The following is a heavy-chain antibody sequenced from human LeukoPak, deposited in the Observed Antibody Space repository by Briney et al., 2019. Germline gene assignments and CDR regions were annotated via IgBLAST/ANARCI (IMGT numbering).Heavy chain of an antibody. V-gene: IGHV4-34*01. D-gene: IGHD1-26*01. J-gene: IGHJ5*02. Sequence: SETLSLTCAVYGGSFSGYYWSWIRQPPGKGLEWIGEINHSGSTNYNPSLKSRVTISVDTSKNQFSLKLSSVTAADTAVYYCARLLSGSYYWFDPWGQATLVTVSS. CDR2: INHSGST. CDR3: ARLLSGSYYWFDP. CDR1: GGSFSGYY.